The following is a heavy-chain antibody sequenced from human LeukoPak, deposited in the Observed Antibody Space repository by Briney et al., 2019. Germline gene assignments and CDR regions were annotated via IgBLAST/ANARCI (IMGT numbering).Heavy chain of an antibody. D-gene: IGHD2-15*01. CDR2: MSSSDDGR. CDR1: GFTFSRYG. V-gene: IGHV3-23*01. J-gene: IGHJ4*02. Sequence: GGSLRLSCAASGFTFSRYGTSWVRQAPGKGLEWVSAMSSSDDGRYYAASVRGRFTISRDTSRSTLYLQMNSLSAEDAAVYYCAKAPVTSCRGAFCYPFDYWGQGTLVTVSS. CDR3: AKAPVTSCRGAFCYPFDY.